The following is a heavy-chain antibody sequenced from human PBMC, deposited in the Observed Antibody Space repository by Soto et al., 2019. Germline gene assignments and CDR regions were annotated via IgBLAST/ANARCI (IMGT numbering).Heavy chain of an antibody. Sequence: SETLSLTCAVYGGSFSGYYWSWIRQPPGKGLEWIGEINHSGSTNYNPSLKSRVTISVDTSKNQFSLKLSSVTAADTAVYYCARHAGFGELLPLNYYYYGMDVWGQGTTVT. CDR2: INHSGST. V-gene: IGHV4-34*01. D-gene: IGHD3-10*01. CDR3: ARHAGFGELLPLNYYYYGMDV. CDR1: GGSFSGYY. J-gene: IGHJ6*02.